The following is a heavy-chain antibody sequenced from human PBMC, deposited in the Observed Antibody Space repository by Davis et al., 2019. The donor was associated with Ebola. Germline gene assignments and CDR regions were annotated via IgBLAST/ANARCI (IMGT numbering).Heavy chain of an antibody. J-gene: IGHJ4*02. CDR1: GFSLSPSGMC. V-gene: IGHV2-70*11. CDR3: ARMPPLQEGDGHNYYFGY. CDR2: IAWADDK. D-gene: IGHD5-24*01. Sequence: SGPTLVQPTQTFSLSSTFSGFSLSPSGMCVIWISQPQGTSLEWLARIAWADDKYYSTSLKSRLTVSKDTSKNQVVLTMSNIDPVDTATYYCARMPPLQEGDGHNYYFGYWGQGTLVTVSS.